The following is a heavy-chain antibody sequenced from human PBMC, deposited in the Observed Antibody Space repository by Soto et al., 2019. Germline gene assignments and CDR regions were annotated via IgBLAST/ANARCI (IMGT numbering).Heavy chain of an antibody. V-gene: IGHV4-4*07. CDR2: IYSSGST. CDR1: GGAIGSHY. J-gene: IGHJ5*02. CDR3: ARGQRFSDWFDP. D-gene: IGHD3-3*01. Sequence: NLSLTCTISGGAIGSHYWTWIRQPAGKGLEWIGRIYSSGSTQYNPSLQSRVTMSLDTSKNQFSLRLESVTAADTAVYYCARGQRFSDWFDPWGQGTLVTVSS.